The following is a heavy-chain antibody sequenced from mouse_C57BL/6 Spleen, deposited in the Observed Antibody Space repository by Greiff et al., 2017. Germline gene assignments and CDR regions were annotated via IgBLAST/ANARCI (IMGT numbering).Heavy chain of an antibody. Sequence: EVKLVESGGDLVKPGGSLKLSCAASGFTFSSYGMSWVRQTPDKRLEWVATISSGGSYTYYPDSVKGRFTISRDNAKNTLYLQMSSLKSEDTAMYYCARQTGRDFDYWGQGTTLTVSS. CDR2: ISSGGSYT. V-gene: IGHV5-6*02. CDR1: GFTFSSYG. J-gene: IGHJ2*01. CDR3: ARQTGRDFDY. D-gene: IGHD4-1*01.